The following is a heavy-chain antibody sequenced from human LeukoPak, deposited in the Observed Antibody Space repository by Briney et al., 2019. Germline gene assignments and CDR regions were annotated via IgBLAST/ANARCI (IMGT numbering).Heavy chain of an antibody. J-gene: IGHJ5*01. Sequence: ASVKVSCKVSGYSLSELSTHWVRQAPGQGLEWLGGFDPGDDETIYAQKFQGRVTMTEDTSTDTAYLELSSLRSEDTAVYFCATEKDLLLDSWGQGTPVTVSS. CDR2: FDPGDDET. V-gene: IGHV1-24*01. D-gene: IGHD1-26*01. CDR1: GYSLSELS. CDR3: ATEKDLLLDS.